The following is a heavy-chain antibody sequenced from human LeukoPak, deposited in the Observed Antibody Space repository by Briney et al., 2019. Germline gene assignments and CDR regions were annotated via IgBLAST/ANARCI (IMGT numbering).Heavy chain of an antibody. CDR2: INPSGGST. J-gene: IGHJ4*02. CDR3: ARDFGIAAAETYFDY. D-gene: IGHD6-13*01. V-gene: IGHV1-46*01. Sequence: ASVKVSCKASGYTFTTYYMHWVRQAPGQGLEWMGIINPSGGSTSYAQKFQDRVTMTRDTSTSTVYMELSSPRSEDTAVYYCARDFGIAAAETYFDYWGQGTLVTVSS. CDR1: GYTFTTYY.